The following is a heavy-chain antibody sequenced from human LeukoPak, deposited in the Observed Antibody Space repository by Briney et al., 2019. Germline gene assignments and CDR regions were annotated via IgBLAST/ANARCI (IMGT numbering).Heavy chain of an antibody. Sequence: SETLSLTCTVSGGSISSSSYYWGWLRQPPGKGLEWIGSIYYSGSTYYNPSLKSRVTISVDTSKNQFSLKLSSVTAADTAVYYCARGGELWAPFDYWGQGTLVTVSS. J-gene: IGHJ4*02. D-gene: IGHD3-16*01. CDR2: IYYSGST. CDR3: ARGGELWAPFDY. V-gene: IGHV4-39*07. CDR1: GGSISSSSYY.